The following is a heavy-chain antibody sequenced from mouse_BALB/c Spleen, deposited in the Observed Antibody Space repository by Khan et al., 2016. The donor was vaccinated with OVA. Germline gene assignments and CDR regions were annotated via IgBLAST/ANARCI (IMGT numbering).Heavy chain of an antibody. CDR2: IDPFNGDT. J-gene: IGHJ3*01. V-gene: IGHV1S135*01. CDR1: GYSFTTYY. CDR3: IRHGYVAWFGY. Sequence: EVQLQESGPELMKPGTSVKISCKASGYSFTTYYIHWVKQSLGKSLEWIGYIDPFNGDTTYNQKFKGKATLTVDKSSSAAYMHLSSLTSEDSAVYYCIRHGYVAWFGYWGQGTLVTVSA. D-gene: IGHD2-2*01.